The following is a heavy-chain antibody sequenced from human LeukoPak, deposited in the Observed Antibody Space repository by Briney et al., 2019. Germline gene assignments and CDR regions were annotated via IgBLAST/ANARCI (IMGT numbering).Heavy chain of an antibody. CDR2: IYNGGST. Sequence: AGGSLRLSCAASGFTVSNNYMTWVRQAPGKGLEWVSVIYNGGSTYYANSVKGRFTISRDGSKNTLYLQMNSLRAEDTAVYYCARININHILIHWFDPWGQGTLVTVSS. CDR3: ARININHILIHWFDP. V-gene: IGHV3-53*01. CDR1: GFTVSNNY. J-gene: IGHJ5*02. D-gene: IGHD3-3*02.